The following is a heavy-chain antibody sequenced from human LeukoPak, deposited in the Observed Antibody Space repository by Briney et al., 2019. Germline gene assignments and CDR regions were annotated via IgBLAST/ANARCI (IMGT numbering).Heavy chain of an antibody. Sequence: SETLSLTCTVSGGSISSYYWSWVRQPAGKGLEWIGRIYASGNTNYNPSLKGRVTMSLDTSKNQFSLNLSSATAADTAVYYCARGRGSSWYYFDYWGRGTLVTVSS. CDR2: IYASGNT. D-gene: IGHD6-13*01. CDR3: ARGRGSSWYYFDY. J-gene: IGHJ4*02. CDR1: GGSISSYY. V-gene: IGHV4-4*07.